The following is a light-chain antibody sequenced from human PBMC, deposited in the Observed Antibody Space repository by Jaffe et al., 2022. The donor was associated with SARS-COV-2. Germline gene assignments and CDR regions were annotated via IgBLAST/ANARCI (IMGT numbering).Light chain of an antibody. CDR2: GVS. CDR1: QSVSGSF. J-gene: IGKJ5*01. Sequence: EIVLTQSPGTLSLSPGERATLSCRASQSVSGSFLAWYQQKPGQAPRLLIYGVSNRATGIPDRFSGSGSGTDFTLTISRLEPADFAVYYCQQYGSSPITFGQGTRLEI. V-gene: IGKV3-20*01. CDR3: QQYGSSPIT.